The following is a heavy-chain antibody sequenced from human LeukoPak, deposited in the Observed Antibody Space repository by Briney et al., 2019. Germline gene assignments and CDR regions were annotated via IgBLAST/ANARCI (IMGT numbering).Heavy chain of an antibody. Sequence: GGSLRLSCAASGFTFSSYAMSWVRQAPGKGLEWVSAISGSGGSTYYADSVKGRFTISRDNSKNTLYLQMNSLRAEDTAVYYCAKGITKGYRSGGSCLGAFDIWGQGTMVTVSS. CDR2: ISGSGGST. D-gene: IGHD2-15*01. J-gene: IGHJ3*02. CDR1: GFTFSSYA. CDR3: AKGITKGYRSGGSCLGAFDI. V-gene: IGHV3-23*01.